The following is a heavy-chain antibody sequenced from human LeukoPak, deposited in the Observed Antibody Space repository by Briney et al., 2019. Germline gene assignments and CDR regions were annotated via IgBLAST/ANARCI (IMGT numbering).Heavy chain of an antibody. CDR1: GYTFTSYG. CDR3: ARFGYSSSWYEGAEYFQH. D-gene: IGHD6-13*01. J-gene: IGHJ1*01. Sequence: ASVKVSCKASGYTFTSYGISWVRQAPGQGLEWMGWISAYNGNTNYAQKLQGRVTMTTDTSTSTAYMELRSLRSDDTVVYYCARFGYSSSWYEGAEYFQHWGQGTLVTVSS. V-gene: IGHV1-18*01. CDR2: ISAYNGNT.